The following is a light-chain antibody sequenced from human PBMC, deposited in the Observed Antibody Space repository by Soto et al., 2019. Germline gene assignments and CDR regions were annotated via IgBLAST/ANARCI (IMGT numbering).Light chain of an antibody. CDR1: KLGNKY. Sequence: SSELTQPPSESVSPGQTASITCSGDKLGNKYVCWYQQKPGQSPVLVIYQDTKRPSGIPERFSASNSGNTATLTISGTQAMDEADYYCQAWDSSTAYYVFGTGTKLTVL. CDR3: QAWDSSTAYYV. J-gene: IGLJ1*01. V-gene: IGLV3-1*01. CDR2: QDT.